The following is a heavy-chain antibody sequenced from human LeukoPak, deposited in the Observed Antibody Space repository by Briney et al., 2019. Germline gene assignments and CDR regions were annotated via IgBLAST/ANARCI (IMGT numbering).Heavy chain of an antibody. CDR1: GGSIYSSNYF. V-gene: IGHV4-39*01. D-gene: IGHD3-10*01. Sequence: PSETLSLTCTVSGGSIYSSNYFWGWVRQPPGKGLEWIGSIYYSGGTYYNPSLKSRVTISVDTSKNQFSLKLSSVTAADTAVYYCARHVAYYGSGSYYIDYWGQGTLVTVSS. CDR2: IYYSGGT. J-gene: IGHJ4*02. CDR3: ARHVAYYGSGSYYIDY.